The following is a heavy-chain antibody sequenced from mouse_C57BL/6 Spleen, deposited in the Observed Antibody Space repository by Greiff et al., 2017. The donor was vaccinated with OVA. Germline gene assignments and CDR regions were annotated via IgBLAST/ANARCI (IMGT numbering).Heavy chain of an antibody. Sequence: VQLQQPGAELVMPGASVKLSCKASGYTFTSYWMHWVKQRPGQGLEWIGEIDPSDSYTNYNQKFKGKSTLTVDKSSSTAYMQLSSLTSEDSAVYYCARSGGLGRDSFDYWGQGTTLTVSS. CDR3: ARSGGLGRDSFDY. J-gene: IGHJ2*01. CDR2: IDPSDSYT. D-gene: IGHD4-1*01. CDR1: GYTFTSYW. V-gene: IGHV1-69*01.